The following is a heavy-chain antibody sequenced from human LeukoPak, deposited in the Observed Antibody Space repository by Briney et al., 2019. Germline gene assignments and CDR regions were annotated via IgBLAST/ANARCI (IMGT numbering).Heavy chain of an antibody. CDR2: INHSGST. J-gene: IGHJ4*02. Sequence: SETLSLTCAVYGGSFSGYYWSWIRQPPGKGLEWIGEINHSGSTNYNPSLKSRVTISVDTSKNQFSLKLSSVTAEDTAVYYCARDLYGLGSHDYWGQGTLVTVSS. CDR1: GGSFSGYY. CDR3: ARDLYGLGSHDY. V-gene: IGHV4-34*01. D-gene: IGHD3-16*01.